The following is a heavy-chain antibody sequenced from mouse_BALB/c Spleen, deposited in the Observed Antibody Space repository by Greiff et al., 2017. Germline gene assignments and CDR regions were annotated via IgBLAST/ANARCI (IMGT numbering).Heavy chain of an antibody. V-gene: IGHV1-54*03. D-gene: IGHD1-2*01. CDR1: GYAFTNYL. J-gene: IGHJ2*01. CDR3: ARSITTADY. CDR2: INPGSGGT. Sequence: VQLQQSGAELVRPGTSVKVSCKASGYAFTNYLIEWVKQRPGQGLEWIGVINPGSGGTNYNEKFKGKATLTADKSSSTAYMQLSSLTSDDSAVYFWARSITTADYWGQGTTLTVSS.